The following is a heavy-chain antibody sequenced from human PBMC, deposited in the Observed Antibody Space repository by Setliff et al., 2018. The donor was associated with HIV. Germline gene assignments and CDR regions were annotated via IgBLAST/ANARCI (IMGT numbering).Heavy chain of an antibody. CDR3: ARDSARKGGSPVV. Sequence: SETLSLTCTVFGDFISSSSYYWAWIRQPPGKGLEWIGSFYTTGNVYSPSFKSRVSISIDTAKTQLSLRLTSLSAADTAVYYCARDSARKGGSPVVWGQGTLVTVSS. CDR1: GDFISSSSYY. CDR2: FYTTGN. V-gene: IGHV4-39*02. J-gene: IGHJ4*02. D-gene: IGHD3-22*01.